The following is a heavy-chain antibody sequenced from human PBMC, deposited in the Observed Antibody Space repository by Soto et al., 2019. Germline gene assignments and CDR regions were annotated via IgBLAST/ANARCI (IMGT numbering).Heavy chain of an antibody. CDR2: INSDGSST. CDR3: VRGEGGWETY. CDR1: GFTFSSYW. V-gene: IGHV3-74*01. D-gene: IGHD6-19*01. Sequence: PGGSLRLSCAASGFTFSSYWMHWVRQAPGKGLVWVSRINSDGSSTTYADSVKGRFTISRDNAKNTLYLQMNSLRAEDTAVYYCVRGEGGWETYWGQGTLVTVPQ. J-gene: IGHJ4*02.